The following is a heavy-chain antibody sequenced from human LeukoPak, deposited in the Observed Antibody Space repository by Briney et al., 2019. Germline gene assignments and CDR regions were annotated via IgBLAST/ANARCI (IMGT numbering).Heavy chain of an antibody. CDR3: AREANNYDYVWGSYRYKASYFDY. CDR2: INHSGST. V-gene: IGHV4-34*01. CDR1: GGSFSVYY. D-gene: IGHD3-16*02. Sequence: SETLSLTCAVYGGSFSVYYWSWVRQPPGKGLEWVGEINHSGSTNYNPSLTSRVTISVDTSKNQFSLKLSSVTAADTAVYYCAREANNYDYVWGSYRYKASYFDYWGQGTLVTVSS. J-gene: IGHJ4*02.